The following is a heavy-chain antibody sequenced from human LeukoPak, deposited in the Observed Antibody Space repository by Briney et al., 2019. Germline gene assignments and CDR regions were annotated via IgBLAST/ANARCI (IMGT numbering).Heavy chain of an antibody. CDR1: GGSFSGYY. J-gene: IGHJ4*02. D-gene: IGHD2-15*01. CDR3: ARGSVVVVAATVFDY. CDR2: INHSGST. V-gene: IGHV4-34*01. Sequence: SETLSLTCAVYGGSFSGYYWSWIRQPLGKGLEWIGEINHSGSTNYNPSLKSRVTISVDTSKNQFSLKLSSVTAADTAVYYCARGSVVVVAATVFDYWGQGTLVTVSS.